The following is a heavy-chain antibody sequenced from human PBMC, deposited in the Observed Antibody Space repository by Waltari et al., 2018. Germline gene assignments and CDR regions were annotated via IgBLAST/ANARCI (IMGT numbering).Heavy chain of an antibody. Sequence: QVQLVQSGAEVKKPGASVKVSCKASGYTFTGYYMHWVRQAPGPGLGRMGWINPNSGGTNYAQKFQGRVTMTRDTSISTAYMELSRLRSDDTAVYYCARDLVWWSRQYSSSSVPWFDPWGQGTLVTVSS. CDR2: INPNSGGT. CDR3: ARDLVWWSRQYSSSSVPWFDP. D-gene: IGHD6-6*01. CDR1: GYTFTGYY. J-gene: IGHJ5*02. V-gene: IGHV1-2*02.